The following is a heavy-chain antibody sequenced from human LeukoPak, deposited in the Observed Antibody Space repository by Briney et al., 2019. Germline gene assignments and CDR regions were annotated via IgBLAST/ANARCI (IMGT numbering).Heavy chain of an antibody. V-gene: IGHV3-48*01. D-gene: IGHD3-10*01. CDR3: ARDSDHIDY. CDR1: GFTFSSYS. Sequence: GGSLRLSCAASGFTFSSYSMNWVRQAPGKGLEWVSYISSSSSTIYYADSVKGRFTISRDNSKNTLYLQMNSLRAEDTAVYYCARDSDHIDYWGQGTLVTVSS. CDR2: ISSSSSTI. J-gene: IGHJ4*02.